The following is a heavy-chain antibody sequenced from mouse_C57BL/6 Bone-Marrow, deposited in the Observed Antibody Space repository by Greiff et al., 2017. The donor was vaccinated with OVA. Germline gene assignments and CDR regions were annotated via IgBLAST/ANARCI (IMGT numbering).Heavy chain of an antibody. CDR3: TTGGASPAWFAY. Sequence: EVQLQQSGAELVRPGASVKLSCTASGFNIKDDYMHWVKQRPEQGLEWIGWIDPENGDTEYASKFQGKATITADTSSNTAYLQLSSLTSEDTAVYYCTTGGASPAWFAYWGQGTRVTVSA. V-gene: IGHV14-4*01. D-gene: IGHD6-1*01. CDR1: GFNIKDDY. J-gene: IGHJ3*01. CDR2: IDPENGDT.